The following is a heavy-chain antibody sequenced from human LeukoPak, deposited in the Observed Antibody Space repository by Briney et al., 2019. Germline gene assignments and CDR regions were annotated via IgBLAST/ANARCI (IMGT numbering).Heavy chain of an antibody. J-gene: IGHJ3*02. CDR3: ARETSTTYDRAIDI. CDR1: GGDSINSYF. CDR2: MYTSGIT. Sequence: SETLSLTCTVSGGDSINSYFWSWIRQPAGKGLEWIGRMYTSGITNYSPSLKSRVTMSIDTSKNQISLNLTSVTAADTAMYYCARETSTTYDRAIDIWGQGTVVTVSS. V-gene: IGHV4-4*07. D-gene: IGHD1-26*01.